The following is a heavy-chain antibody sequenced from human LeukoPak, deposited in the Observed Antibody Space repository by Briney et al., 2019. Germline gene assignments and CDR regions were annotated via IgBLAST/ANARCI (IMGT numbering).Heavy chain of an antibody. CDR2: IIPILDIT. D-gene: IGHD3-22*01. CDR1: EGIFSSYA. CDR3: ARSYYDRTGYCDY. Sequence: SVKVSCKASEGIFSSYAISWVRQAPGQGLGWMGRIIPILDITDYAQKFQGRVTITADKSTSTAYMELSSLTSEDTAVYYCARSYYDRTGYCDYWGQGTLVTVSS. V-gene: IGHV1-69*04. J-gene: IGHJ4*02.